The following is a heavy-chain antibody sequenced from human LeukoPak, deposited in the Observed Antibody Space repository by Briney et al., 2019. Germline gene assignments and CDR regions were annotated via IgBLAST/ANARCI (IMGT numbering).Heavy chain of an antibody. V-gene: IGHV1-18*01. J-gene: IGHJ4*02. CDR2: MSPYNGNT. CDR1: GYSFSNYA. CDR3: ARILGGRGGYFAH. Sequence: ASVKVSCKASGYSFSNYAITWVRQAPGQGLEWMGWMSPYNGNTNYAQHLQGRLTLTIDTPTTTAYMELTSLTSGDTAVYYCARILGGRGGYFAHWGQGTLVTVSS. D-gene: IGHD5-12*01.